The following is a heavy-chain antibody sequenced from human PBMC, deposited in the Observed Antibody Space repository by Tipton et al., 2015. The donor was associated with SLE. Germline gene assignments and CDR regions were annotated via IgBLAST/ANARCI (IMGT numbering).Heavy chain of an antibody. J-gene: IGHJ4*02. CDR2: IYTSGST. Sequence: TLSLTCTVSGGSISSGSYYWSWIRQPAGKGLEWIGRIYTSGSTNYNPSLKSRVTISVDTSKNQFTLQLSSVTAADTAVYYCARVDSGNLLFDFWGQGTLVTVSS. CDR3: ARVDSGNLLFDF. D-gene: IGHD1-26*01. CDR1: GGSISSGSYY. V-gene: IGHV4-61*02.